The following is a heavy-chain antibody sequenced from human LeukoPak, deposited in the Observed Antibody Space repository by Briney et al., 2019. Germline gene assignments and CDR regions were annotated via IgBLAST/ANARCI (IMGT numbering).Heavy chain of an antibody. CDR3: ARAAGAAGGQYFDY. D-gene: IGHD6-13*01. J-gene: IGHJ4*02. CDR1: GGSISGYF. V-gene: IGHV4-4*07. Sequence: SETLSLTCTVSGGSISGYFWSWIRQPAGQGLEWIGRIYTNGDTRYNPSLKSRVTMSVGTSKNQLSLKLRPVTAADTAVYYCARAAGAAGGQYFDYWGQGMLVTVSS. CDR2: IYTNGDT.